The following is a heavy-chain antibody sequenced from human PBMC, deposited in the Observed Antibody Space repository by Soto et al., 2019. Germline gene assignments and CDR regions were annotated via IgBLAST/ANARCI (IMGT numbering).Heavy chain of an antibody. V-gene: IGHV3-21*01. CDR2: ISSSSSYI. J-gene: IGHJ4*02. CDR1: GFTFDDYA. CDR3: ARVPDYYDSSGYAF. Sequence: GGSLRLSCAASGFTFDDYAMHWVRQAPGKGLEWVSSISSSSSYIYYADSVKGRFTISRDNAKNSLYLQMNSLRAEDTAVYYCARVPDYYDSSGYAFWGQGTLVTVSS. D-gene: IGHD3-22*01.